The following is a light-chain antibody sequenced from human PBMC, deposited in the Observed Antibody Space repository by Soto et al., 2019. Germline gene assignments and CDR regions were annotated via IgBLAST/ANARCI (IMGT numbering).Light chain of an antibody. CDR3: QQPYSHPFT. V-gene: IGKV1-39*01. CDR1: HTFSSF. J-gene: IGKJ2*01. Sequence: DIQMTQSPSSLSASVGDRITITCRASHTFSSFLKWYQQKRGKPPTLLIYGAFNLRSGVPSRFAGSGGGAEFRLTISSLQPGDFATYYCQQPYSHPFTFGQGTSLELK. CDR2: GAF.